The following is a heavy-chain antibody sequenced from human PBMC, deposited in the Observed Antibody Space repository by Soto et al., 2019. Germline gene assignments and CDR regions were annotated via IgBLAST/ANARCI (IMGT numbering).Heavy chain of an antibody. CDR3: ASLYCSSTSCYYFDY. CDR1: GGSISSSSYY. Sequence: SETLSLTCTVSGGSISSSSYYWGWIRQPPGKGLEWIGSIYYSGSTYYNPSLKSRVTISVDTSKNQFSLKLSSVTAADTAVYYCASLYCSSTSCYYFDYWGQGTLVTVSS. CDR2: IYYSGST. J-gene: IGHJ4*02. V-gene: IGHV4-39*01. D-gene: IGHD2-2*01.